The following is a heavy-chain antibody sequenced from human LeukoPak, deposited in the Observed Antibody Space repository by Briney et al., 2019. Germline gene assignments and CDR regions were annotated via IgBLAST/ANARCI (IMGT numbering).Heavy chain of an antibody. CDR1: GGTFIIYA. J-gene: IGHJ6*03. CDR3: ARAPTTPKEYYYYYMDV. D-gene: IGHD4-11*01. V-gene: IGHV1-69*13. Sequence: ASVRVSSKASGGTFIIYAISWVRQAPGQGLEWMGGIIPIFGTANYSQKFQGRVTITADESTSTAYMELSSLRSEDTAVYYCARAPTTPKEYYYYYMDVWGKGTTVTISS. CDR2: IIPIFGTA.